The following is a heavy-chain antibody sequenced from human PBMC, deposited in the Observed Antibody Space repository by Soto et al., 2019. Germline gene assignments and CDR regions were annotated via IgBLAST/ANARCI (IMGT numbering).Heavy chain of an antibody. V-gene: IGHV1-2*02. CDR2: INPNSGGT. CDR1: GYTFTGYY. D-gene: IGHD3-16*02. J-gene: IGHJ4*02. CDR3: ARDYYDYVWGSYRYDY. Sequence: QVQLVQSGAEVKKPGASVKVSCKASGYTFTGYYMHWVRQAPGQGLEWMGWINPNSGGTNYAQKFQGRVTMTRDTSISTAYMELSRLRSDDTAVYYCARDYYDYVWGSYRYDYWGQGTLVTVSS.